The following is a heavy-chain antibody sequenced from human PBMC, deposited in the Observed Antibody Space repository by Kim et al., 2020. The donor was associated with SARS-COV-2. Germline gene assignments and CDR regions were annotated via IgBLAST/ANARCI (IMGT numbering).Heavy chain of an antibody. J-gene: IGHJ1*01. D-gene: IGHD4-17*01. V-gene: IGHV3-7*01. CDR2: INQGGTEK. CDR1: GFTFSTYW. Sequence: GGSLRLSCAASGFTFSTYWMTWVRQAPGKGLEWVANINQGGTEKYYVDSVKGRFTISRDNAKNSLFLDVNSLRVEDTAVYYFARTHYGDYVWGQGTLVTV. CDR3: ARTHYGDYV.